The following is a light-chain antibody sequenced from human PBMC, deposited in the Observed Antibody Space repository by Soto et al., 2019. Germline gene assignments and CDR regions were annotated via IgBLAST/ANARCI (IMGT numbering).Light chain of an antibody. V-gene: IGKV1-5*03. CDR1: RSISNW. Sequence: DIQMTQSPSTLSASVGDRVTITCRASRSISNWLAWYQQKPGKAPKLLIYKASSLESGVPSRFSGSGSGTEFTLTISSLQPDDFATYYCQEYNAFSTTFGQGTKLQIK. CDR3: QEYNAFSTT. J-gene: IGKJ2*01. CDR2: KAS.